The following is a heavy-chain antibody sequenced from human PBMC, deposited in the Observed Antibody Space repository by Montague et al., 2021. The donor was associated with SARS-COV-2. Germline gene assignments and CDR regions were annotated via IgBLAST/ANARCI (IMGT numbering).Heavy chain of an antibody. Sequence: SETLSLTCSVSGGSLSSFNWCWIRQPPGKGLEYIGYIHYSGSTNFSPSPNSRVSISLDTSKNQFSLHLWSVTTAATAVYYCARVAVLGVFSVSYYGLDLWGPGTTVTVSS. CDR3: ARVAVLGVFSVSYYGLDL. V-gene: IGHV4-59*01. CDR1: GGSLSSFN. CDR2: IHYSGST. D-gene: IGHD3-3*02. J-gene: IGHJ6*02.